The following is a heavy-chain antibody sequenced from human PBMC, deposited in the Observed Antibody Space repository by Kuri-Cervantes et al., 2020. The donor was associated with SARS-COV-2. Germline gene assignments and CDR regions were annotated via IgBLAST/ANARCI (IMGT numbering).Heavy chain of an antibody. V-gene: IGHV3-43D*03. J-gene: IGHJ3*02. Sequence: GGPLRLSGAASGFTFADYAMHWVRQAPGKGLEWVSLVSWDGGSTYYADSVKGRFTISRDNSKNSLYLQMNSLRAEDTALYYCAKNLNAMDHLERAFDIWGQGTMVTVSS. D-gene: IGHD5-18*01. CDR2: VSWDGGST. CDR3: AKNLNAMDHLERAFDI. CDR1: GFTFADYA.